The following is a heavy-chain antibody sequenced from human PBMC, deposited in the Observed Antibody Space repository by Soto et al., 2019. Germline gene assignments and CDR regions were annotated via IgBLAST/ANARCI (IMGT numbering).Heavy chain of an antibody. CDR1: GYSFNSYW. J-gene: IGHJ5*02. CDR2: IYAGDSDT. Sequence: EVQLVQSGPEVKKPGESLKISCKGSGYSFNSYWIGWVRQMPGKGLEGMGIIYAGDSDTRYSPSFQGQVPISVDKSINTAYLQWSSLKASDTSIYYCARTPFPRGITVADTGARRFDPWGQGTLVTVSS. V-gene: IGHV5-51*03. CDR3: ARTPFPRGITVADTGARRFDP. D-gene: IGHD6-19*01.